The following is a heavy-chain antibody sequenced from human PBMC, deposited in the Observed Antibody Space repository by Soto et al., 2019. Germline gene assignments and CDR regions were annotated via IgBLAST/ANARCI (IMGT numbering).Heavy chain of an antibody. V-gene: IGHV3-15*07. CDR3: TTDSYSTIIIVRFDY. Sequence: GXSLGLSCAASGFTFSIAWITWFVQAPGKGLEWVGRIKSKTDGGTTDYAEPVKGRFAISRDDSNNMVYLQMNSLKIEDTAVYYCTTDSYSTIIIVRFDYWGHGALVTVSS. CDR2: IKSKTDGGTT. CDR1: GFTFSIAW. D-gene: IGHD3-22*01. J-gene: IGHJ4*01.